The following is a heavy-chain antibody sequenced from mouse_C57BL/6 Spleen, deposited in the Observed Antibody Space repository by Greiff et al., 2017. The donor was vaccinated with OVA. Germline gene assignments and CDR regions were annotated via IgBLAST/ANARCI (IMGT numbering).Heavy chain of an antibody. Sequence: VQLQQSGPGLVQPSQSLSITCAVSGFSLTSYGVHWVRQSPGKGLEWLGVIWSGGSTDYNAAFISRLSISKDNSKSQVFFKMNSLQADDTAIYYCARKLTGTGYYAMDYWGQGTSVTVSS. D-gene: IGHD4-1*01. J-gene: IGHJ4*01. CDR2: IWSGGST. CDR3: ARKLTGTGYYAMDY. V-gene: IGHV2-2*01. CDR1: GFSLTSYG.